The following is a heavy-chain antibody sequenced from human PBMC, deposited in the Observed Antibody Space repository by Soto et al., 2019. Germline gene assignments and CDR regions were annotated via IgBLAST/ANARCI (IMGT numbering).Heavy chain of an antibody. CDR2: IHWNDDK. CDR1: GFSLSAYGVR. D-gene: IGHD3-22*01. Sequence: SGPTLVNPTQTLTLTFSFSGFSLSAYGVRVIWFRQPPGETLEWLALIHWNDDKRYSPYLKSRLTITKDTSKKKVVLTLTNLDPLDTGTYFCAHTKDSSGFLTSWGQGILVTVPQ. CDR3: AHTKDSSGFLTS. J-gene: IGHJ5*02. V-gene: IGHV2-5*01.